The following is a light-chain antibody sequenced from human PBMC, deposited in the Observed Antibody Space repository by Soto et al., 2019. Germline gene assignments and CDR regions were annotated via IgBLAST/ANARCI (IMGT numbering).Light chain of an antibody. CDR3: CSYAGGRSPYV. CDR2: EVS. V-gene: IGLV2-23*02. CDR1: TSDVGSYDL. J-gene: IGLJ1*01. Sequence: QSALTQPASVSGSPGQSITISCTGTTSDVGSYDLVSWYQQNPGKAPKIMIYEVSKRPSGDSNRFSGSKSGNTASLTISGLQAEDEADYYCCSYAGGRSPYVFGTGTKVTVL.